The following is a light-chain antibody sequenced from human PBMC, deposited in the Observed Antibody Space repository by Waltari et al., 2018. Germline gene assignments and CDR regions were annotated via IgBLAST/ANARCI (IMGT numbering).Light chain of an antibody. V-gene: IGKV1-5*01. CDR3: QQYNSYSGT. J-gene: IGKJ1*01. CDR2: DAS. CDR1: QGISSW. Sequence: DIQMTQSPSTLSASVGDRVTITCRASQGISSWLAWYQQKPGKAPKLLIYDASSLESGVPSRFSGSGSGTEFTLTISSLQPDDFATYYCQQYNSYSGTFGQGTKVEIK.